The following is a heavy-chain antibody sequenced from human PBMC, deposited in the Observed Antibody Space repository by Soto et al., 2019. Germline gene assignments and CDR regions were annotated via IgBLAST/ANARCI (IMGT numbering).Heavy chain of an antibody. CDR1: GGSISSYY. CDR2: IYYSGST. V-gene: IGHV4-59*01. D-gene: IGHD3-3*01. CDR3: ARDGALYYDFWSGYYTGNYYYGMDV. J-gene: IGHJ6*02. Sequence: SETLSLTCTVSGGSISSYYWSWIRQPPGKGLEWIGYIYYSGSTNYNPSLKSRVTISVDTSKNQFSLKLSSVTAADTAVYYCARDGALYYDFWSGYYTGNYYYGMDVWGQGTTVTV.